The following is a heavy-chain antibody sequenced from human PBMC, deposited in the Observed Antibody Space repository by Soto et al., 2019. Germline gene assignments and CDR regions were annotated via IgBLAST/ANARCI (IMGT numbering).Heavy chain of an antibody. Sequence: QVQLVQSGAEGKKPGASVKVSCKASGYTFTGSYLHWVRQAPGQGLEWMGWINPNSGGTNYAQKCQGWVTMTRDTSISTAYMELSRLRSDDTAVYYCARGGDVWEGAFDIWGQGTMVTVSS. J-gene: IGHJ3*02. CDR3: ARGGDVWEGAFDI. D-gene: IGHD4-17*01. V-gene: IGHV1-2*04. CDR1: GYTFTGSY. CDR2: INPNSGGT.